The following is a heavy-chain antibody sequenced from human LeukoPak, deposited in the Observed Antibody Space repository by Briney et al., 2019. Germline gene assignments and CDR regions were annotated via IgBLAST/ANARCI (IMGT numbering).Heavy chain of an antibody. D-gene: IGHD4-23*01. CDR1: GFTFSSYS. CDR3: ARGGTSSSLAY. CDR2: ISSSSTM. Sequence: GGSLRLSCAASGFTFSSYSISCVRQAPGKGLEWVSYISSSSTMSYADSVKGRFTISRDNANNSLYLQMSSLRDEDTAVYYCARGGTSSSLAYWGQGTLVTVSS. J-gene: IGHJ4*02. V-gene: IGHV3-48*02.